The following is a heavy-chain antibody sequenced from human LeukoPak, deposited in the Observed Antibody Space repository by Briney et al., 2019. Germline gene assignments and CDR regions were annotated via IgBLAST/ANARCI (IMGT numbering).Heavy chain of an antibody. CDR2: INHSGST. D-gene: IGHD1-26*01. V-gene: IGHV4-34*01. CDR3: ARRGTATTIYYYYYMDV. CDR1: GGSFSGYY. J-gene: IGHJ6*03. Sequence: SETLSLTCAVYGGSFSGYYWSWIRQPPGKGLEWIGEINHSGSTNYNPSLKSRVTISVDTSKNQFSLKLSSVTAADTAVYYCARRGTATTIYYYYYMDVWGKGTTVTISS.